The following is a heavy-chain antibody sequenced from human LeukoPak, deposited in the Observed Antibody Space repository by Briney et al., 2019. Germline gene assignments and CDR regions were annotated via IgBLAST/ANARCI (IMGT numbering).Heavy chain of an antibody. Sequence: ASVKVSCKVSGYTLTELSMHWVRQAPGKGLEWMGGFDPEDGETIYAQKFQGGVTMTRDTSTSTVYMELSSLRSEDTAVYYCARQGVAADIYYYMDVWGKGTTVTVSS. D-gene: IGHD2-15*01. V-gene: IGHV1-24*01. J-gene: IGHJ6*03. CDR2: FDPEDGET. CDR1: GYTLTELS. CDR3: ARQGVAADIYYYMDV.